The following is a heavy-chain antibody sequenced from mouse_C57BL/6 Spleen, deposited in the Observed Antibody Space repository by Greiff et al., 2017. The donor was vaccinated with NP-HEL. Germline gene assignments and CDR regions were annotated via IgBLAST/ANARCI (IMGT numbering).Heavy chain of an antibody. V-gene: IGHV1-39*01. J-gene: IGHJ4*01. CDR2: INPNYGTT. CDR1: GYSFTDYN. Sequence: VQLQQSGPELVKPGASVKISCKASGYSFTDYNMNWVKQSHGKSLEWIGVINPNYGTTSYNQKFKGKATLTVDQSSSTAYMQLNSLTSEDSAVYYCSRRMSYYSNCGGSAMDDWGQGTSVTVSS. CDR3: SRRMSYYSNCGGSAMDD. D-gene: IGHD2-5*01.